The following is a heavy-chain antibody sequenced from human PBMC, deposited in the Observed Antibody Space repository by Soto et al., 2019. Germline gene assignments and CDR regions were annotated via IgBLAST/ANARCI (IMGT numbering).Heavy chain of an antibody. V-gene: IGHV4-39*01. CDR2: IYHTGNA. CDR3: ARDYFDSSDYTTNWFAP. D-gene: IGHD3-22*01. Sequence: PSETLSLTCSVSGDSISNSRFYWAWIRQPPGEGLEWIGSIYHTGNAYYNPSLKSRVTIFVDTSKNQFSLKLTSVTAADTALYYCARDYFDSSDYTTNWFAPWGQGTRVTVS. CDR1: GDSISNSRFY. J-gene: IGHJ5*02.